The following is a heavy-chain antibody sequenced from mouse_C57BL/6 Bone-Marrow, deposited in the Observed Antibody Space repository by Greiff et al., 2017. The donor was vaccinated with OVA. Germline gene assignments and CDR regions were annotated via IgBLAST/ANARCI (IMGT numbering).Heavy chain of an antibody. Sequence: EVQLVESGGGLVKPGGSLKLSCAASGFTFSSYAMSWVRQTPEKRLEWVATISDGGSYTYYPDNVKGRFTISRDNAKNNLYLQMSHLKSEDTATYYCAREFIYDGYYPFAYWGQGTLVTVSA. CDR1: GFTFSSYA. V-gene: IGHV5-4*01. D-gene: IGHD2-3*01. CDR3: AREFIYDGYYPFAY. J-gene: IGHJ3*01. CDR2: ISDGGSYT.